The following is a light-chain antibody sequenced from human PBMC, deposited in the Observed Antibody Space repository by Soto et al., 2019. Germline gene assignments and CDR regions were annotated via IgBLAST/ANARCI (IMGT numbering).Light chain of an antibody. CDR3: QQYDNWPWT. CDR2: GAS. J-gene: IGKJ1*01. V-gene: IGKV3-15*01. Sequence: EIVMTQSPATLSVSPGGRATLSCRASQTISGTLAWYQQKPGQAPRLLIHGASTRAPGFPARFSGSGSGTDFTLTISSLQSDDLAVYYCQQYDNWPWTLGKGTKVEIE. CDR1: QTISGT.